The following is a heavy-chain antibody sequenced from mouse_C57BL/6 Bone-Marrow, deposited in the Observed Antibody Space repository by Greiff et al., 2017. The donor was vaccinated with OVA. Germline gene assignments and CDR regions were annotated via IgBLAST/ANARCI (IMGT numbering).Heavy chain of an antibody. Sequence: VQVVESGAELARPGASVKLSCKASGYTFTSYGISWVKQRTGQGLEWIGEIYPRSGNTYYNEKFKGKATLTADKSSSTAYMELRSLTSEDSAVYFCARPHSAPWFAYWGQGALVTVSA. CDR3: ARPHSAPWFAY. J-gene: IGHJ3*01. CDR1: GYTFTSYG. CDR2: IYPRSGNT. V-gene: IGHV1-81*01.